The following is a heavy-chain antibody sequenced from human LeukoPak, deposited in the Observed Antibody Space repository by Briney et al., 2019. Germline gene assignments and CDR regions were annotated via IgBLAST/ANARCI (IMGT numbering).Heavy chain of an antibody. CDR3: ARDRPFGEFEDYYYGMDV. J-gene: IGHJ6*02. Sequence: GGSLRLSCAASGFTFSSYSMTWVRQAPGKGLEWVSSISSSSHYINYADSVKGRFTISRDDAKNSLYLQMNSLRAEDTAVYYCARDRPFGEFEDYYYGMDVWGQGTTVTVS. CDR1: GFTFSSYS. CDR2: ISSSSHYI. V-gene: IGHV3-21*01. D-gene: IGHD3-10*01.